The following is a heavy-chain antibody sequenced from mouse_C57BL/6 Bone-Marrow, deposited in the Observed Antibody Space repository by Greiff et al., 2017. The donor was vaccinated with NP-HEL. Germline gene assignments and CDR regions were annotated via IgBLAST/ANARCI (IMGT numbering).Heavy chain of an antibody. V-gene: IGHV1-55*01. CDR1: GYTFTSYW. Sequence: QVQLQQPGAELVKPGASVKLSCKASGYTFTSYWITWVKQRPGQGLEWIGDIYPGSGSTNYNEKFKSKATLTVDTSSSTAYMQLSSLTSEDSAVYYCRTTVVAPYAMDYWGQGTSVTVSS. D-gene: IGHD1-1*01. CDR3: RTTVVAPYAMDY. CDR2: IYPGSGST. J-gene: IGHJ4*01.